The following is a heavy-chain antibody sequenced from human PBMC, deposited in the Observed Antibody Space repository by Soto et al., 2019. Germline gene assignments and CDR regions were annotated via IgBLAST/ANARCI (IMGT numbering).Heavy chain of an antibody. CDR3: ARIPGIAVAGTRPEIDDY. J-gene: IGHJ4*02. D-gene: IGHD6-19*01. CDR2: IKPSGGST. Sequence: ASVKVSCKASGYTFTSYYMHWVRQAPGQGLEWMGIIKPSGGSTSYAQKFQGRVTMTRDTSTSTVYMELSSLRSEDTAVYYCARIPGIAVAGTRPEIDDYWGQGTLVTVSS. CDR1: GYTFTSYY. V-gene: IGHV1-46*01.